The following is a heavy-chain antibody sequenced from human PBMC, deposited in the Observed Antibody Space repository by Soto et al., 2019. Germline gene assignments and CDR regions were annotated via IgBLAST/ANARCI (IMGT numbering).Heavy chain of an antibody. CDR1: GFTFSGSA. V-gene: IGHV3-73*02. CDR3: TRLGGGSY. D-gene: IGHD3-16*01. J-gene: IGHJ4*02. CDR2: IRSKANSYAT. Sequence: EVQLVESGGGLVQPGGSLKLSCAASGFTFSGSAMHWVRQASGKGLEWVGRIRSKANSYATAYAASVKGRFTISRDDSKNTAYLQMTSLKTEETAVYYCTRLGGGSYWGQGTLVTVSS.